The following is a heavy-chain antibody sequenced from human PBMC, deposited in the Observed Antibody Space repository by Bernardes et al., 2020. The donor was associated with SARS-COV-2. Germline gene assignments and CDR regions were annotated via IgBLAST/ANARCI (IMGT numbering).Heavy chain of an antibody. CDR3: ARVSSGDHEY. J-gene: IGHJ4*02. D-gene: IGHD3-22*01. CDR1: GYSISSGYY. Sequence: SEPLSLTCAVSGYSISSGYYWGCIRQPPGKGLEWIGSIYHSGSTYYNPSLKSRVTISVDTSKNQFSLKLSSVTAADTAVYYCARVSSGDHEYWGQGTLVTVSS. CDR2: IYHSGST. V-gene: IGHV4-38-2*01.